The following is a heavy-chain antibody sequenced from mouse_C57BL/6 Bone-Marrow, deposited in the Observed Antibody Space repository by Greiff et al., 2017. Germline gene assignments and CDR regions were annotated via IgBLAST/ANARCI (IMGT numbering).Heavy chain of an antibody. CDR2: IHPNSGST. D-gene: IGHD2-13*01. CDR3: AGKMGIYYDDSWFSY. V-gene: IGHV1-64*01. J-gene: IGHJ3*01. CDR1: GYTFTSYW. Sequence: VQLQQPGAELVKPGASVKLSCKASGYTFTSYWMHWVKQRPGQGLEWIGMIHPNSGSTNYNEKFKSKATLTVDKSSSTAYMQLSSLPSEDSSVYYCAGKMGIYYDDSWFSYCGRGTLVTVSA.